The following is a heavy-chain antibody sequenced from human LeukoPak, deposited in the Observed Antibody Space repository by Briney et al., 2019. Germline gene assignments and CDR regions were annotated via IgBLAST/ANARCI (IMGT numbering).Heavy chain of an antibody. CDR1: GGSISSSSYY. Sequence: SETLSLTCTVSGGSISSSSYYWGWIRQPPGKGLEWIGSIYYSGSTYYNPSLKTRVTISVDTSKNQFSLKLNSVTAADTAVYYCARLGVRGIDYWGQGTLVTVSS. J-gene: IGHJ4*02. V-gene: IGHV4-39*07. CDR3: ARLGVRGIDY. D-gene: IGHD3-10*01. CDR2: IYYSGST.